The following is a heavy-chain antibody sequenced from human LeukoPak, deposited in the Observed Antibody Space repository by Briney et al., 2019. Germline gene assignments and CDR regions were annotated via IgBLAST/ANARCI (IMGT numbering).Heavy chain of an antibody. V-gene: IGHV3-9*01. CDR1: GFTFDDYA. J-gene: IGHJ4*02. D-gene: IGHD4-17*01. CDR2: ISWNSGSI. CDR3: AKGGIYGDSLIIDY. Sequence: PGGSLRLSCAASGFTFDDYAMHWVRQAPGKGLEWVSGISWNSGSIGYADSVRGRFTISRDNAKNSLYLQMNSLRAEDTALYYCAKGGIYGDSLIIDYWGQGTLVTVSS.